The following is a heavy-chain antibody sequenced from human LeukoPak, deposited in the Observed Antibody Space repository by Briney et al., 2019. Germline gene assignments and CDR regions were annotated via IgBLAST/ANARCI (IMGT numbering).Heavy chain of an antibody. CDR1: GFTFSSYS. D-gene: IGHD2-21*02. V-gene: IGHV3-23*01. CDR2: ISGSGGST. J-gene: IGHJ4*02. CDR3: AKDPAAGVVTAIPYYFDY. Sequence: PGGSLRLSCAASGFTFSSYSMNWVRQAPGKGLEWVSAISGSGGSTYYADSVKGRFTISRDNSKNTLYMQMNSLRAEDTAVYYCAKDPAAGVVTAIPYYFDYWGQGTLVTVSS.